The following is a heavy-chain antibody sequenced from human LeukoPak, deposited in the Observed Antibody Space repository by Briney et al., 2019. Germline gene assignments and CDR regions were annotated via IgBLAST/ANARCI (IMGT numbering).Heavy chain of an antibody. CDR2: ISSYNGNT. CDR1: GYALRNYG. Sequence: SENVPYKVSGYALRNYGILWVRQAPAQGREWVGWISSYNGNTKYAQKLQGRLTMTTDTSSSTADMELRRLRSDDPAVSYCTRESGATAAACFDYWGQRSLVTVSS. V-gene: IGHV1-18*01. J-gene: IGHJ4*02. D-gene: IGHD6-13*01. CDR3: TRESGATAAACFDY.